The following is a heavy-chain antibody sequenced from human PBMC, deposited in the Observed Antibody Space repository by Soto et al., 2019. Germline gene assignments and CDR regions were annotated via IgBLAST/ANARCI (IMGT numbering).Heavy chain of an antibody. CDR2: ISISGGTI. CDR1: GFTFSDYY. J-gene: IGHJ4*02. V-gene: IGHV3-11*01. Sequence: QVQLVESGGGLVKPGGSLRLSCAASGFTFSDYYMSWICQAPGKGLEWLSYISISGGTIYYADSVKGRFSISRDNAKNSLYLQLSSLRAEDTAVYFCARERARVFDSWGQGTLVTVSS. CDR3: ARERARVFDS.